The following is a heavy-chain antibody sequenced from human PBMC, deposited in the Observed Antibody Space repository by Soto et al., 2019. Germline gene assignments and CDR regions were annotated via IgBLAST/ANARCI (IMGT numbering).Heavy chain of an antibody. Sequence: EVQLVESGGGLIQPGGSLRLSCAASGFTVSSNYMSWVRQAPGKGLEWVSVIYSGGSTYYADSVKGRFTISRDNSKNKLYLQMNSLRAEDTAVYYCARDHRSSGYYPSYWYFDLWGRGTLVTVSS. CDR3: ARDHRSSGYYPSYWYFDL. V-gene: IGHV3-53*01. CDR2: IYSGGST. CDR1: GFTVSSNY. D-gene: IGHD3-22*01. J-gene: IGHJ2*01.